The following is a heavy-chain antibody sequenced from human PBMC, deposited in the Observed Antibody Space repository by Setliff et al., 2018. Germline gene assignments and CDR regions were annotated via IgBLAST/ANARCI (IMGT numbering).Heavy chain of an antibody. D-gene: IGHD6-6*01. J-gene: IGHJ4*02. Sequence: SETLSLTCAVSGYSISSDSYWGWIRQPPGKGLEWIASIYHTGSTYYNPSLKSRITMSVDTSKNQFSLKLTSVTAADTAVYYCARSFSRREKFLLDYWGQGALVTVSS. V-gene: IGHV4-38-2*01. CDR1: GYSISSDSY. CDR2: IYHTGST. CDR3: ARSFSRREKFLLDY.